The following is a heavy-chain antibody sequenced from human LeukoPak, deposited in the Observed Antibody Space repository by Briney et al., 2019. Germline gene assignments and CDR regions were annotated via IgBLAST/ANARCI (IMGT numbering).Heavy chain of an antibody. V-gene: IGHV3-23*01. Sequence: PGGSLRLSCAASGFTFSSYAMSWVRQAPGKGLEWVSAISGSGGSAYYADSVKGRFTISRDNSKNTLYLQMNSLRAEDTAVYYCAKEARWLQSDDYYFDYWGQGTLVTVSS. J-gene: IGHJ4*02. D-gene: IGHD5-24*01. CDR3: AKEARWLQSDDYYFDY. CDR2: ISGSGGSA. CDR1: GFTFSSYA.